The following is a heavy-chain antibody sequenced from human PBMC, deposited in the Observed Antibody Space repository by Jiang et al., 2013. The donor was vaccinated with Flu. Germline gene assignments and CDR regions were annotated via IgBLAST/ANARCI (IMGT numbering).Heavy chain of an antibody. V-gene: IGHV3-23*04. CDR3: AKDAEWHQLVSCVDF. D-gene: IGHD6-13*01. CDR2: ISPSGGTT. Sequence: QLVESGGGLVQPGGSLRLSCTASGFTFNNYAMSWVRQAPGKGLEWVSVISPSGGTTYTADSVKGRFIISRDNSKDTLYLQMDNLKAEDTAVYYCAKDAEWHQLVSCVDFWGQGTTVTVSS. J-gene: IGHJ6*02. CDR1: GFTFNNYA.